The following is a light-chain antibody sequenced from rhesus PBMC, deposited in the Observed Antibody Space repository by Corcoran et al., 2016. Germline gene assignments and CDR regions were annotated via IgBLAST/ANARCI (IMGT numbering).Light chain of an antibody. CDR1: SNDIGRFNR. J-gene: IGLJ2*01. CDR3: SSYASTSPGL. CDR2: EVS. V-gene: IGLV2-13*02. Sequence: QAALTQSPSVSGSPGQSVTISCTGTSNDIGRFNRVSWYQQHPGKAPKLMIYEVSQRPSGVSDRFSGSKSGNTASLTISWLQAEADADYYCSSYASTSPGLDGGGTRLTVL.